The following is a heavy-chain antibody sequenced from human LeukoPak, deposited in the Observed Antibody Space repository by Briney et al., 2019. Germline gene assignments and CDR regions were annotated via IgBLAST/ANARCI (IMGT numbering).Heavy chain of an antibody. D-gene: IGHD6-19*01. CDR2: ISGSGDST. V-gene: IGHV3-23*01. Sequence: GGSLRLSCAASGFTFSNYAMRWVRQAPGKGLEWVSGISGSGDSTYYADSVKGRFTISRDNSKNTLYLQMNSLRAEDRAVYYCARRSGIAVAGAFDYWGQGTLVTVSS. J-gene: IGHJ4*02. CDR1: GFTFSNYA. CDR3: ARRSGIAVAGAFDY.